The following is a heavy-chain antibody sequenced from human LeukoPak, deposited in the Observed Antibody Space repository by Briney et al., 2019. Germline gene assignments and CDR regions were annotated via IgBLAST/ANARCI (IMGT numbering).Heavy chain of an antibody. D-gene: IGHD1-7*01. V-gene: IGHV3-30-3*01. CDR1: GFTFSDYA. CDR3: ARDYWWNYDY. J-gene: IGHJ4*02. Sequence: GRSLRLSCAASGFTFSDYAMHWVRQAPGKGLEWVAVISKDGSDKYYPGSVRGRFTISRDNSKDTIYLQMDSLRAEDTAIYYCARDYWWNYDYWGQGALVTVSS. CDR2: ISKDGSDK.